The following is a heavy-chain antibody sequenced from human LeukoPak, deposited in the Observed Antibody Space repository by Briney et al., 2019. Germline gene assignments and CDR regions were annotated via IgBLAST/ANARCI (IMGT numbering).Heavy chain of an antibody. CDR3: AREIRDSSGYYYGMDV. CDR2: ISYDGSNK. J-gene: IGHJ6*02. D-gene: IGHD3-22*01. V-gene: IGHV3-30-3*01. CDR1: GFTFSSYA. Sequence: GGSLRLSCAASGFTFSSYAMHWVRQAPGKGLEWVAAISYDGSNKYYADSVKGRFTISRDNSKNTLYLQMNSLRAEDTAVYYCAREIRDSSGYYYGMDVWGQGTTVTVSS.